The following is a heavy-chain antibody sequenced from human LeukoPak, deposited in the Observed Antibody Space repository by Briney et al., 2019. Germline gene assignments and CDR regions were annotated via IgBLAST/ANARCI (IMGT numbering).Heavy chain of an antibody. Sequence: PGGSLRLSCAASGLTFSSYAMNWVRQAPGKGLEWVSTISGSGGSTYHADSVKGRFTISRDNSKNTLYLQMNSLRAEDTAVYYCAKDLYSSSWYGTNAEYFQHWGQGTLVTVSS. V-gene: IGHV3-23*01. J-gene: IGHJ1*01. D-gene: IGHD6-13*01. CDR3: AKDLYSSSWYGTNAEYFQH. CDR1: GLTFSSYA. CDR2: ISGSGGST.